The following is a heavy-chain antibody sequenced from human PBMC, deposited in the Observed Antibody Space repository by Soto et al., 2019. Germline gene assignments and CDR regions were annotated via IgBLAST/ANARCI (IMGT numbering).Heavy chain of an antibody. D-gene: IGHD3-10*02. CDR2: ISSTGETT. CDR1: GFTFSTYS. Sequence: EVQLVESGGGLVPPGGSLRLSCAASGFTFSTYSMNWVRQAPGKGLEWDSFISSTGETTYYADSVKGRLTISRDNAKNSLFLQMNSLADEDTAVYYCARDVRLPDYWGQGTLVTVSS. V-gene: IGHV3-48*02. J-gene: IGHJ4*02. CDR3: ARDVRLPDY.